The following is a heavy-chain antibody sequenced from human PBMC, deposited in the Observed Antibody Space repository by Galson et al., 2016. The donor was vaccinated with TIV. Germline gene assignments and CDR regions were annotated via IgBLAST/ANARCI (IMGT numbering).Heavy chain of an antibody. CDR3: ARDRSGGTAI. CDR2: IDSTGFVV. D-gene: IGHD2-15*01. V-gene: IGHV3-48*04. CDR1: GFTFSSYS. J-gene: IGHJ4*02. Sequence: SLRLSCAVSGFTFSSYSMNWVRQAPGKGLEWLSYIDSTGFVVYYADSVKGRFIMSRDNAKNSLYLQMKSLRAEDTALYYCARDRSGGTAIWGQGTLVAVSS.